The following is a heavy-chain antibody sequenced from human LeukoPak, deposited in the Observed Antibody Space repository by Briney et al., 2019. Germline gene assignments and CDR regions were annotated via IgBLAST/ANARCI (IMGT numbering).Heavy chain of an antibody. CDR3: AKDSIAVGGWFDP. CDR2: ISYDGSNK. D-gene: IGHD6-19*01. CDR1: GFTFSSYG. V-gene: IGHV3-30*18. Sequence: PGGSLRLSCAASGFTFSSYGMHWVRQAPGKGLEWVAVISYDGSNKYYADSVKGRFTISGDNSKNTLYLQMNSLRAEDTAVYYCAKDSIAVGGWFDPWGQGTLVTVSS. J-gene: IGHJ5*02.